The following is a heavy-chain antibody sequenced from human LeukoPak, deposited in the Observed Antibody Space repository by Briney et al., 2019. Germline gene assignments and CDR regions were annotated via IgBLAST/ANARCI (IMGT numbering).Heavy chain of an antibody. CDR1: GFTFSSYT. Sequence: GGSLRLSCAASGFTFSSYTMNWVRQAPGKGPEWVSSISSSSSYIYYADSVKGRFTISRDNAKNSLYLQMNSLRVEDTAVYYCARAYLHYYENGDWGQGTLVTVSS. J-gene: IGHJ4*02. CDR3: ARAYLHYYENGD. D-gene: IGHD3-22*01. CDR2: ISSSSSYI. V-gene: IGHV3-21*01.